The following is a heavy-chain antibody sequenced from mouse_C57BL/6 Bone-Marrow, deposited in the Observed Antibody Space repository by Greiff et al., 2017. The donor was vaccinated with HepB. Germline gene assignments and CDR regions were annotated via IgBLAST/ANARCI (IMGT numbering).Heavy chain of an antibody. V-gene: IGHV5-17*01. CDR1: GFTFSDYG. CDR2: ISSGSSTI. Sequence: EVKLMESGGGLVKPGGSLKLSCAASGFTFSDYGMHWVRQAPEKGLEWVAYISSGSSTIYYADTVKGRFTISRDNAKNTLFLQMTSLRSEDTAMYYCARGYYYGSSYWGQGTTPTVSS. D-gene: IGHD1-1*01. J-gene: IGHJ2*01. CDR3: ARGYYYGSSY.